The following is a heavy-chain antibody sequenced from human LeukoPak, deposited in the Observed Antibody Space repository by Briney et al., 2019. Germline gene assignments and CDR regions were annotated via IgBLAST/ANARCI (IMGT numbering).Heavy chain of an antibody. J-gene: IGHJ4*02. CDR2: IVVGSGNT. CDR1: AFTFTSSV. D-gene: IGHD3-3*01. CDR3: AAALQFLEWSPLDY. Sequence: RASVKVSCKASAFTFTSSVVQWVRQARGQRLEWKGWIVVGSGNTNYAQKFQERVTITRDMSTSTAYMELSSLRSEDTAVYYCAAALQFLEWSPLDYWGQGTLVTVSS. V-gene: IGHV1-58*01.